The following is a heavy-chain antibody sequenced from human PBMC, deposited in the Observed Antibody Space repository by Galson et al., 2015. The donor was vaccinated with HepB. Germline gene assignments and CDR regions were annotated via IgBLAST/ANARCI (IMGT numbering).Heavy chain of an antibody. Sequence: SLRLSCAASGFTFSTYGMSWVRRAPGKGLEWVSGISGSGGNTYYVDSVKGRFTISRDNSKDKVFLQMNSLRVDDTATYYCARGGGMTLVRGVMPPGYWGQGTLVTVSS. CDR2: ISGSGGNT. D-gene: IGHD3-10*01. CDR1: GFTFSTYG. J-gene: IGHJ4*02. V-gene: IGHV3-23*01. CDR3: ARGGGMTLVRGVMPPGY.